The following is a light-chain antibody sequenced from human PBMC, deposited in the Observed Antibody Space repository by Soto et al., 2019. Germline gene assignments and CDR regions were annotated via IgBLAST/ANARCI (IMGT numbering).Light chain of an antibody. J-gene: IGKJ5*01. CDR2: DAS. Sequence: EIVLTQSPATLSLSPGEIATLSFSASQSVISYLAFYQQKPGQAPRLLIYDASNSATGIPAMFSCSWSGTDITLTISSLEPEDFAVYYCQQRSNWPRAITFGEGTRLEIK. CDR1: QSVISY. CDR3: QQRSNWPRAIT. V-gene: IGKV3-11*01.